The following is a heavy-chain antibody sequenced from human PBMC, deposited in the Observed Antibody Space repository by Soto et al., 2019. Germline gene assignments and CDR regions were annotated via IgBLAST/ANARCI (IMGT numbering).Heavy chain of an antibody. V-gene: IGHV3-30*18. CDR1: GFTFSSYG. Sequence: PGGSLRLSCAASGFTFSSYGMHWVRQAPGKGLEWVAVISYDGSNKYYADSVKGRFTISRDNSKNTLYLQMNSLRAEDTAVYYCAKDRITMVRGGYYYGMDVWGQGTTVTVSS. D-gene: IGHD3-10*01. CDR3: AKDRITMVRGGYYYGMDV. J-gene: IGHJ6*02. CDR2: ISYDGSNK.